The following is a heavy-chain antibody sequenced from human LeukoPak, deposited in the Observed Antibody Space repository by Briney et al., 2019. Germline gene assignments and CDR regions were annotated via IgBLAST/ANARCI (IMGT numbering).Heavy chain of an antibody. CDR1: GFTFSFYW. CDR2: IKKDGSEK. CDR3: ARDFGASCSSTSCYDPSYYYYYMDV. V-gene: IGHV3-7*01. D-gene: IGHD2-2*01. Sequence: GGSLRLSCAASGFTFSFYWMSWVRQAPGKGLEWVANIKKDGSEKYYVDSLKGRFTISRDNAKNSLYLQMNSLRAEDTAVYYCARDFGASCSSTSCYDPSYYYYYMDVWGKGTTVTISS. J-gene: IGHJ6*03.